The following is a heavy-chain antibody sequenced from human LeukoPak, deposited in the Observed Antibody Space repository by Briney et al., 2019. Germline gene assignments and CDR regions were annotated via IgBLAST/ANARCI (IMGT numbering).Heavy chain of an antibody. CDR1: GFTFSSYW. Sequence: GGSLRLPCAASGFTFSSYWMSWVRQAPGKGLEWVANIKQDGSEKYYVDSVKGRFTISRDNAKNSLYLQMNSLRAEDTAVYYCARERGGILFDYWGQGTLVTVSS. V-gene: IGHV3-7*01. D-gene: IGHD3-16*01. CDR2: IKQDGSEK. J-gene: IGHJ4*02. CDR3: ARERGGILFDY.